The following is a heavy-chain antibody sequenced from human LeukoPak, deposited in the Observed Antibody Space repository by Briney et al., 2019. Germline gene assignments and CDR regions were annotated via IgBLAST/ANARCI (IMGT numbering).Heavy chain of an antibody. J-gene: IGHJ4*02. CDR1: GGSLSSYY. CDR2: IYYSGST. CDR3: GGVSYDVWCGYWSLDY. V-gene: IGHV4-59*01. D-gene: IGHD3-3*01. Sequence: PSETLSLTCTVSGGSLSSYYWSWIPQPPGKGLEWFGYIYYSGSTNYNPSLKSRVTISVDTTNNHISQKQSPVTTSDHAADYFGGVSYDVWCGYWSLDYWGQGTLVTVAS.